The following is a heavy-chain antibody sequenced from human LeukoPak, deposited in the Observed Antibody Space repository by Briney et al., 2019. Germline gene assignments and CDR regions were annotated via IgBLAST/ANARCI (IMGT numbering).Heavy chain of an antibody. CDR3: ARPRAGSNSIEEFDY. CDR1: GYTFTSYY. CDR2: INPSGGST. Sequence: ASVKVSCKASGYTFTSYYMHWVRQASGQGLEWMGIINPSGGSTSYAQKFQGRVTMTRDKSTSTAYLQWSSLKASDTAMYYCARPRAGSNSIEEFDYWGQGTLVTVSS. V-gene: IGHV1-46*01. J-gene: IGHJ4*02. D-gene: IGHD6-13*01.